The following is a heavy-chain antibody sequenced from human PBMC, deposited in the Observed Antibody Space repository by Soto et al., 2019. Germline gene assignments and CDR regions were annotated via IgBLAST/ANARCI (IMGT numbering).Heavy chain of an antibody. J-gene: IGHJ6*02. CDR1: GFTVSSNY. CDR3: AREWELPNYYGMDV. V-gene: IGHV3-53*01. Sequence: GGSLRLSFAASGFTVSSNYMSWVRQAPGKGLEWVSVIYSGGSTYYADSVKGRFTISRDNSKNTVHLQMNSLRAEDTAVYYCAREWELPNYYGMDVWGQGTTVTVS. CDR2: IYSGGST. D-gene: IGHD1-26*01.